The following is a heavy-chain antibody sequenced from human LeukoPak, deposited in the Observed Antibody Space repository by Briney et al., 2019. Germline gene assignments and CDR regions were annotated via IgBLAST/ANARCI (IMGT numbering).Heavy chain of an antibody. CDR2: IYYSGST. CDR1: GGSIISSSYY. V-gene: IGHV4-39*07. CDR3: ASDRAGGGAARFFDP. D-gene: IGHD6-6*01. Sequence: SETLSLTCTVSGGSIISSSYYWGWIRQPPGKGLEWIGNIYYSGSTYYNPSLKSRVTLSADTSKNQLSLRLSSVTAADTAVYYCASDRAGGGAARFFDPWGQGTLVTVSS. J-gene: IGHJ5*02.